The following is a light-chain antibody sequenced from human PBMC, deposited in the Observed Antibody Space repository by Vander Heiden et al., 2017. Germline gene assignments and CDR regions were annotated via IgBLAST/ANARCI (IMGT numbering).Light chain of an antibody. V-gene: IGLV3-19*01. Sequence: SSEVTQDSAAPVALGQTVRITCPGDSLRNYYANWYQQRPGKAPHLVIYGKNNRPSGIPGRFSGSRSGNTASLTITGAQAEDEADYYCNSRDGSTSGWVFGGGTKLTVL. CDR1: SLRNYY. CDR2: GKN. CDR3: NSRDGSTSGWV. J-gene: IGLJ3*02.